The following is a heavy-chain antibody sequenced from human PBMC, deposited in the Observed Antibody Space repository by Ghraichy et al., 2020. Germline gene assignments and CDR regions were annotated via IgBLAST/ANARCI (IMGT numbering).Heavy chain of an antibody. Sequence: GESLNISCAASGFTFTRYAMSWVRQAPGKGLEWVSAISGSGGSTYYADSVKGRFTISRDNSKNTLYLQMNSLRAEDTAVYYCANLHCSSTSCISYWGQGTLVTVSS. D-gene: IGHD2-2*01. CDR1: GFTFTRYA. CDR2: ISGSGGST. CDR3: ANLHCSSTSCISY. V-gene: IGHV3-23*01. J-gene: IGHJ4*02.